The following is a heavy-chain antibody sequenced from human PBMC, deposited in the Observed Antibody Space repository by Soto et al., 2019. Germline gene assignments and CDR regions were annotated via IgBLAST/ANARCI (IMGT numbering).Heavy chain of an antibody. CDR1: GFTFSSYA. CDR3: SRDRYCSGGSCYSEWAFDI. J-gene: IGHJ3*02. V-gene: IGHV3-23*01. Sequence: EVQLLESGGGLVQPGGSLRLSCAASGFTFSSYAMSWVHQAPGKGLEWVSGISGSGGATYYADSVKGRFTISRDNSKNTLYLQMNSLRAEDTAVYYCSRDRYCSGGSCYSEWAFDIWGQGTMVTVSS. D-gene: IGHD2-15*01. CDR2: ISGSGGAT.